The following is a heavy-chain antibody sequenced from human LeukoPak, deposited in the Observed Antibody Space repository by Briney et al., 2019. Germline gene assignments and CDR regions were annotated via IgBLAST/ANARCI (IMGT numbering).Heavy chain of an antibody. CDR3: GKGDTTWELPHDD. Sequence: GGSLRLSCAASGFTFSDHYMDWVRQAPGKGLQWLGRVRDKAHSYTTEYAASVKGRFTISRDDSKNSLYLQMNSLRTEDTAVYYCGKGDTTWELPHDDWGQGTLVTVSS. CDR2: VRDKAHSYTT. V-gene: IGHV3-72*01. CDR1: GFTFSDHY. D-gene: IGHD1-26*01. J-gene: IGHJ4*02.